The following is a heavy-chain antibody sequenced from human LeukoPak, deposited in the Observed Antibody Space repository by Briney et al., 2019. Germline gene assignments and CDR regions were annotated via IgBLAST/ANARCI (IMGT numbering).Heavy chain of an antibody. Sequence: GGSLRLSCAASGFTFSSYAMHWVRQAPGKGLEWVAVISYDGSNKYYADSVKGRFTISRGNSKNTLYLQMNSLRAEDTAVYYCAKENYGDYSEEGDWFDPWGQGTLVTVSS. J-gene: IGHJ5*02. CDR1: GFTFSSYA. V-gene: IGHV3-30*04. D-gene: IGHD4-17*01. CDR2: ISYDGSNK. CDR3: AKENYGDYSEEGDWFDP.